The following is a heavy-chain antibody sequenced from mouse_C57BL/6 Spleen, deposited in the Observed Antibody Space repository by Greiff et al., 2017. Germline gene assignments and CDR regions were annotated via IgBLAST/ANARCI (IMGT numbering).Heavy chain of an antibody. CDR1: GYTFTSYW. J-gene: IGHJ4*01. Sequence: VQLQESGTELVKPGASVKLSCKASGYTFTSYWMHWVKQRPGQGLEWIGNINPSNGGTNYNEKFKSKATLTVDKSSSTAYMQLSSLTSEDSAVYYCARTYDYDDYAMDYWGQGTSVTVSS. V-gene: IGHV1-53*01. CDR3: ARTYDYDDYAMDY. CDR2: INPSNGGT. D-gene: IGHD2-4*01.